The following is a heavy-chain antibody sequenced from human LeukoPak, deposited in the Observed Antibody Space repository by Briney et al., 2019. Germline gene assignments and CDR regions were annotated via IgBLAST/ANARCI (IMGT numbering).Heavy chain of an antibody. J-gene: IGHJ4*02. CDR1: GGSISSYY. D-gene: IGHD3-22*01. CDR3: ARVVANYYDSSGYYFDY. CDR2: IYTSGST. Sequence: PLETLSLTCTVSGGSISSYYWSWIRQPAGKGLEWIGRIYTSGSTNYNPSLKSRVTMSVDTSKNQFSLKLSSVTAADTAVYYCARVVANYYDSSGYYFDYWGQGTLVTVSS. V-gene: IGHV4-4*07.